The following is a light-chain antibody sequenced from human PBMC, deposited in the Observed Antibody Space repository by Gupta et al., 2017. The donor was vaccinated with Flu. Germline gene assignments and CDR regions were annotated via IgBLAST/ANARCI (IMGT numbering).Light chain of an antibody. CDR2: TAS. V-gene: IGKV1-39*01. J-gene: IGKJ2*01. CDR1: QSIKKY. Sequence: PSSLSEFVGDRVTITCRASQSIKKYLNWYQQKPGKAPKLLIYTASSLQSGVPSRFSGSGSGTDFTLTIRSLQPEDFAMYYCQQSYTTPHTFGQGTKLEIK. CDR3: QQSYTTPHT.